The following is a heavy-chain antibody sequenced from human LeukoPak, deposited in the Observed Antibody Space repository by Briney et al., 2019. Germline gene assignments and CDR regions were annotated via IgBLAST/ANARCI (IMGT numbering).Heavy chain of an antibody. CDR3: ARGTAVPKAYYFDY. Sequence: SETLSLTCTVSGGSISSSSYFWGWIRQPPGKGLEWIGTTYYSGSTYYNPSLKSRVTISVDTSKNQFSLKLSSVTAADTAVYYCARGTAVPKAYYFDYWGQGTLVTVSS. V-gene: IGHV4-39*01. CDR1: GGSISSSSYF. CDR2: TYYSGST. D-gene: IGHD3-10*01. J-gene: IGHJ4*02.